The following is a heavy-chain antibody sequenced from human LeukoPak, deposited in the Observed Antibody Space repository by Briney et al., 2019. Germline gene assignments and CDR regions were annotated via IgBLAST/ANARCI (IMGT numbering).Heavy chain of an antibody. D-gene: IGHD6-13*01. V-gene: IGHV3-23*01. J-gene: IGHJ4*02. CDR1: GFTFSCYV. CDR3: AKGLDSSNWFVDY. CDR2: ISDSGAGT. Sequence: GGSLRLSCAASGFTFSCYVMSWVRQAPGKGLEWVSSISDSGAGTFYADSVRGRFTISRDNSKNTLSLQMNSLRAEDTAVYYCAKGLDSSNWFVDYWGQGTLVTVSS.